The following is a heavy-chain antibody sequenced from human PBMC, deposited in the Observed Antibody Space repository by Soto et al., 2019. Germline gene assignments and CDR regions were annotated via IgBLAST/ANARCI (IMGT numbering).Heavy chain of an antibody. Sequence: GGSLRLSCAASGFTFSSYAMHWVRQAPGKGLEWVAVISYDGSNKYYADSVKGRFTISRDNSKNTLYLQMNSLRAEDTAVYYCARPRLRYGGYGPLGYWGQGTLFTVSS. J-gene: IGHJ4*02. D-gene: IGHD5-12*01. CDR1: GFTFSSYA. CDR3: ARPRLRYGGYGPLGY. CDR2: ISYDGSNK. V-gene: IGHV3-30-3*01.